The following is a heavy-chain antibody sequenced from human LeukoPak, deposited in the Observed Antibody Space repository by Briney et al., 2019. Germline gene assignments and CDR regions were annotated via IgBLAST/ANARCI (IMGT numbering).Heavy chain of an antibody. V-gene: IGHV4-39*01. J-gene: IGHJ4*02. D-gene: IGHD2-2*01. CDR3: ARNITSVIPAGYFDY. CDR2: IYNTWST. CDR1: GGSIGSGRYY. Sequence: SETLSLTCSVSGGSIGSGRYYWAWIRQPPGKGLEWIGSIYNTWSTSYNPSLKSRVTMSVDTSKNQFSLRLSSVTAADTAVYYSARNITSVIPAGYFDYWGQGTLVTVSS.